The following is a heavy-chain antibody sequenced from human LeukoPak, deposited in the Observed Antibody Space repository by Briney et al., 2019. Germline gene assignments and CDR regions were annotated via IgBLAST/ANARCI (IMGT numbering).Heavy chain of an antibody. V-gene: IGHV3-23*01. CDR2: ISGSGGST. Sequence: GGSLRLSCAASGSTFSNYAMSWVRQAPGKGLEWVSGISGSGGSTYYADSVKGRFTISRDNSKNTLYLQMNSLRGEDTAVYYCAKDPKRGETATPFGMDVWGQGTTVTVSS. CDR1: GSTFSNYA. CDR3: AKDPKRGETATPFGMDV. D-gene: IGHD5-24*01. J-gene: IGHJ6*02.